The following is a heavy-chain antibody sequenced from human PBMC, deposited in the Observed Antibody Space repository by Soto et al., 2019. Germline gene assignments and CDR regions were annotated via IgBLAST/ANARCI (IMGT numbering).Heavy chain of an antibody. D-gene: IGHD2-8*01. V-gene: IGHV4-31*03. CDR2: IYYSGST. CDR3: ARVFYRYGGYCTNGVCYTENGFDY. Sequence: NPSETLSLTCTVSGGSISSGGYYWSWIRQHPGKGLEWIGYIYYSGSTYYNPSLKSRVTISVDTSKNQFSLKLSSVTAADTAVYYCARVFYRYGGYCTNGVCYTENGFDYWGQGTLVTVSS. CDR1: GGSISSGGYY. J-gene: IGHJ4*02.